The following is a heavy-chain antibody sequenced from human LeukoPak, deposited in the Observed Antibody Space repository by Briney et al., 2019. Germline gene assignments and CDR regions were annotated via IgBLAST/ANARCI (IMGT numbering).Heavy chain of an antibody. CDR3: AKDLHYGSADY. Sequence: GGSLRLSCAASGFTFSTYWMHWVRQVPGKGLVWVSFINPDGENTNYADSVKGRFIISRDGAKNTLYLQMNGLRAEDTAVYYCAKDLHYGSADYWGQGIQVTVSS. D-gene: IGHD3-10*01. CDR2: INPDGENT. CDR1: GFTFSTYW. J-gene: IGHJ4*02. V-gene: IGHV3-74*01.